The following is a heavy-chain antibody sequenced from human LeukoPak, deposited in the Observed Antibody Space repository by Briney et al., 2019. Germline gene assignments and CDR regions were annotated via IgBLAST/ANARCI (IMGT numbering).Heavy chain of an antibody. V-gene: IGHV3-21*01. Sequence: GGSLRLSCAASGFTFSSCSMNWVRQAPGKGLEWVLSISSSSSYIYYADSVKGRFTISRDNAKNTLYLQMHSMRAEDTAGDYCSRDWGHLWSVAHLDYWGQGTLVTVSS. CDR3: SRDWGHLWSVAHLDY. D-gene: IGHD3-3*01. CDR1: GFTFSSCS. CDR2: ISSSSSYI. J-gene: IGHJ4*02.